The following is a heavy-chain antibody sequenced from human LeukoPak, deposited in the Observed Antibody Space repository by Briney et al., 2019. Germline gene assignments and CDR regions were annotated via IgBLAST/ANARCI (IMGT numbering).Heavy chain of an antibody. D-gene: IGHD5-18*01. CDR2: MHYSGSS. J-gene: IGHJ3*02. CDR3: ARRRGSGTQLWKYDGFDI. CDR1: GDSISSYY. V-gene: IGHV4-59*01. Sequence: PSETLSLTCTVSGDSISSYYCSWIRQSPGKGLEWIGYMHYSGSSDYNPSLRSRVTISVDTSKNQFSLSLRSVTAADTAVYYCARRRGSGTQLWKYDGFDIWGQGTMVTVSS.